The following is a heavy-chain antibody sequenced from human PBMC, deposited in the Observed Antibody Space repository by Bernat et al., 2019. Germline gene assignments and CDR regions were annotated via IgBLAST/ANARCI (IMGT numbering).Heavy chain of an antibody. D-gene: IGHD1-1*01. J-gene: IGHJ6*02. CDR1: GTSITNSHW. CDR3: ASDRTKLLSKYYNGMDV. Sequence: QVQLQESGPGLVKSSGSLSLTCDVSGTSITNSHWWSWVRQSPGKGLEWIGEISYSGTTNYNPSLKSRVTISVDNSKNQFSLNLTSVTAADTAVYYCASDRTKLLSKYYNGMDVWGQGTTVTVSS. CDR2: ISYSGTT. V-gene: IGHV4-4*02.